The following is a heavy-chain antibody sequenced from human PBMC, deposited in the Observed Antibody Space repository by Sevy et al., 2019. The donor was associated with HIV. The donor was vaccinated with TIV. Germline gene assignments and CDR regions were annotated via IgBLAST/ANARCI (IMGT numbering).Heavy chain of an antibody. D-gene: IGHD2-15*01. V-gene: IGHV3-64D*06. CDR1: GFTFSSYA. J-gene: IGHJ6*03. CDR3: VKGKRGFCSGGSCYHYYYYYYMDV. CDR2: ISSNGGST. Sequence: GGSLRLSCSASGFTFSSYAMHWVRQAPGKGLEYVSAISSNGGSTYYADSVKGRFTISRDNSKNTLYLQMSSLRAEDTAVYYCVKGKRGFCSGGSCYHYYYYYYMDVWGKGTKVTVSS.